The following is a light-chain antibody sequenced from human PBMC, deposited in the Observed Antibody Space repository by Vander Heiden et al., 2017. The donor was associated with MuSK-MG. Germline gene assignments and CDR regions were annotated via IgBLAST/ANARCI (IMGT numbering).Light chain of an antibody. CDR1: QSVSSN. Sequence: EIVMTQSPATLSVSPGERATLSCRASQSVSSNLAWYQQKPGQAPRLLIYGASTRATGTPDRFSGSGSGTELTLTISSLQSEDFAVYYCQQDNNWPYTFGQGTKLEIK. J-gene: IGKJ2*01. V-gene: IGKV3-15*01. CDR3: QQDNNWPYT. CDR2: GAS.